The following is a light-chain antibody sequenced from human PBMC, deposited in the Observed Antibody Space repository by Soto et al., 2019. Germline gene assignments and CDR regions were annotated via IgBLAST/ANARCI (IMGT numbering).Light chain of an antibody. CDR3: QQYYSYPWT. CDR2: DAS. V-gene: IGKV1-5*01. J-gene: IGKJ1*01. Sequence: DIQMTQSPSTLSASVGDRVTITCRASQSASSWLAWYQQKPGKAPNLLIHDASSLESGVPSRFSGSGSGTEFTLTISSLQPDDFTTYYCQQYYSYPWTFGQGTRVEIK. CDR1: QSASSW.